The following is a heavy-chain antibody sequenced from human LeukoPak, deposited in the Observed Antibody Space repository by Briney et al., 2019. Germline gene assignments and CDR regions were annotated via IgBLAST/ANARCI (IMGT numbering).Heavy chain of an antibody. CDR1: GFAFSSSG. CDR2: IWYDGSNE. CDR3: AKDYGWNAIVRATAGFDF. Sequence: GGSLRLSCATCGFAFSSSGMHWVRQAPGKGLEWVAVIWYDGSNEYYADSVKGRFTISRDNSKNTLYLQMNSLRAEDTAVYYCAKDYGWNAIVRATAGFDFWGQGTLVTVSS. J-gene: IGHJ4*02. V-gene: IGHV3-30*02. D-gene: IGHD1-26*01.